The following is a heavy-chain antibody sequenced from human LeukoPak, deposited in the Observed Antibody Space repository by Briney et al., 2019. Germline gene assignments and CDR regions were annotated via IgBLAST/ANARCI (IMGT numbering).Heavy chain of an antibody. V-gene: IGHV3-66*01. Sequence: GGSLRLSCAASGFIVSSNYMSWVRQAPGKGLEWVSVIYSGGSTYYSDSVRGRYTISRDNSKNTLYLHMKSLRAEDTAVYYCARDLNYYDSSAIGPFDYWGHGTMVTVSS. CDR3: ARDLNYYDSSAIGPFDY. D-gene: IGHD3-22*01. CDR1: GFIVSSNY. J-gene: IGHJ4*01. CDR2: IYSGGST.